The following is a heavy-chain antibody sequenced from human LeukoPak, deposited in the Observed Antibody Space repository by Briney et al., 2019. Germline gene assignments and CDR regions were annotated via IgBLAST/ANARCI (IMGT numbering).Heavy chain of an antibody. CDR3: AKGRYSGTTYYFDY. CDR1: GFTLSTYW. Sequence: GGSLRLSCAASGFTLSTYWMSWVRQVPGKGLEWVANIKKDGSETYYVDSVKGRFTISRDNAKNSLYLQMNSLRAEDTAMYYCAKGRYSGTTYYFDYWGQGTLVTVSS. J-gene: IGHJ4*02. V-gene: IGHV3-7*03. D-gene: IGHD5-12*01. CDR2: IKKDGSET.